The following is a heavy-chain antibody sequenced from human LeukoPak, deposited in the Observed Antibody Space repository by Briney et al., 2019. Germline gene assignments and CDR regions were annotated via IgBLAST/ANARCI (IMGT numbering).Heavy chain of an antibody. CDR3: IRYGYNLLEYSQH. D-gene: IGHD5-24*01. CDR1: GFTFSSYW. Sequence: PGGSLRLSCAASGFTFSSYWMHWVRQAPGKGLVWVSRINSDGSSTSYADSVKGRFTISRDNAKNTLYLQMNSLKTEDTAMYYCIRYGYNLLEYSQHWGQGTLVTVSS. V-gene: IGHV3-74*01. J-gene: IGHJ1*01. CDR2: INSDGSST.